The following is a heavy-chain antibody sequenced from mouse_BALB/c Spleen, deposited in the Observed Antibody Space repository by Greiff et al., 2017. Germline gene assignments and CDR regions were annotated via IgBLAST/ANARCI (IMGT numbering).Heavy chain of an antibody. D-gene: IGHD1-1*01. CDR1: GFTFSSYA. CDR2: ISSGGST. V-gene: IGHV5-6-5*01. Sequence: EVKLVESGGGLVKPGGSLKLSCAASGFTFSSYAMSWVRQTPEKRLEWVASISSGGSTYYPDSVKGRFTISRDNARNILYLQMSSLRSEDTAMYYCARGVFYGSSYGWYFDVWGAGTTVTVSS. CDR3: ARGVFYGSSYGWYFDV. J-gene: IGHJ1*01.